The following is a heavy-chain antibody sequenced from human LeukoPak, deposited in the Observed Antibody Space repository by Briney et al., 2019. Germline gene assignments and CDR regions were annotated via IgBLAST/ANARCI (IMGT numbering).Heavy chain of an antibody. D-gene: IGHD3-22*01. Sequence: GESLKISCKGSGYRFTSYWIGWVRQMPGKGLEWMGIIYPGDSDTRYSPSFQGQVTISADKSIRTAYLQWSSLKASDTAMYYCASLYYYDSSGYSSPFDYWGQGTLVTVSS. CDR1: GYRFTSYW. CDR3: ASLYYYDSSGYSSPFDY. V-gene: IGHV5-51*01. J-gene: IGHJ4*02. CDR2: IYPGDSDT.